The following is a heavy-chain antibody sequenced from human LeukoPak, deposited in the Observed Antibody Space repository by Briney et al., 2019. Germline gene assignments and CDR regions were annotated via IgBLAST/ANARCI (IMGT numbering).Heavy chain of an antibody. CDR2: ISGSGGAT. V-gene: IGHV3-23*01. J-gene: IGHJ4*02. Sequence: PGGSLRLSCAAPGFTFSGYDMSWVRQAPGKGLEWVSTISGSGGATYYADSVKGRFTISRDNSKNTLYLQMNGLRAEDTAVYYCGRTSYSNYWGQGTLVTVSS. D-gene: IGHD6-13*01. CDR1: GFTFSGYD. CDR3: GRTSYSNY.